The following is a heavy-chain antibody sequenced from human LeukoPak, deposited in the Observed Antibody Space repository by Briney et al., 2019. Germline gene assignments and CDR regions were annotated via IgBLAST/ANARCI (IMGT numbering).Heavy chain of an antibody. CDR2: IYYSGST. CDR1: GGSISSSSYY. CDR3: ARHSPCGDYVASIPPGWFDP. Sequence: PSETLSLTCTVSGGSISSSSYYWGWIRQPPGKGLEWIGSIYYSGSTYYNPSLKSRVTISVDTSKNQFSLKLSSVTAADTAVYYCARHSPCGDYVASIPPGWFDPWGQGTLVTVSS. D-gene: IGHD4-17*01. V-gene: IGHV4-39*01. J-gene: IGHJ5*02.